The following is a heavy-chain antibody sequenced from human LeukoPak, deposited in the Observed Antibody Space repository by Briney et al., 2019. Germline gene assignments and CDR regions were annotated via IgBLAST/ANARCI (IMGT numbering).Heavy chain of an antibody. CDR1: GFTFSSYA. V-gene: IGHV3-23*01. D-gene: IGHD2-2*01. Sequence: GGSLRLSCAASGFTFSSYAMSWVRQAPGKGLEWVSTISGSGDSTYNADSVKGRFTISRDNSKNTLYLQMNSLRAEDTAVYYCAKDAPANIVVVPAANSWGQGTLVTVSS. J-gene: IGHJ4*02. CDR2: ISGSGDST. CDR3: AKDAPANIVVVPAANS.